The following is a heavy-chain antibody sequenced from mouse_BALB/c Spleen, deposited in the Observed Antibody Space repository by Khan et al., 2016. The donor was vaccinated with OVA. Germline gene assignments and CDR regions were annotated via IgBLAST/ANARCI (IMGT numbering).Heavy chain of an antibody. D-gene: IGHD2-4*01. CDR1: GFSLTNYG. CDR2: IWSGGST. Sequence: QVQLKESGPGLVQPSQSLSITCTVSGFSLTNYGVHWVRQSPGKGLEGRGVIWSGGSTDYHAAFISRLSISKDNSKSQVFFKMNSLQPNDTARYYCARNYDYDDGLAYWGQGTLVTVSA. CDR3: ARNYDYDDGLAY. J-gene: IGHJ3*01. V-gene: IGHV2-2*02.